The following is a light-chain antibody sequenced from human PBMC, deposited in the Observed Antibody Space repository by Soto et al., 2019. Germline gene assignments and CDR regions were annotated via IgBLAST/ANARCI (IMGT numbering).Light chain of an antibody. CDR3: SSYAGSNNQV. Sequence: QSALTQPPSASGSPGQSVTISCTGTSSDVGGYNYVSWYQQHQGRAPKLMIYEVSKRPSGVPDRFSGSKSGNTASLTVSGLQTEDEADYYCSSYAGSNNQVFGTGTKLTVL. CDR2: EVS. J-gene: IGLJ1*01. V-gene: IGLV2-8*01. CDR1: SSDVGGYNY.